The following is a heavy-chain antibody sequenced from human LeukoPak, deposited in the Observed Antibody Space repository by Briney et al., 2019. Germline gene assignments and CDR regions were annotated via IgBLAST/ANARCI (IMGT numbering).Heavy chain of an antibody. V-gene: IGHV1-18*01. CDR2: ISAYNGNT. Sequence: VTVSFXXXXYTFTSXGISWVGQAPGQGLEWMGWISAYNGNTNYTQKLQGRVTITTDTATSKAYMELRSLRSDDPAVYYCARDWTAVYYYDSSGYPPHFDYWGQGTLVTVSS. D-gene: IGHD3-22*01. CDR1: XYTFTSXG. CDR3: ARDWTAVYYYDSSGYPPHFDY. J-gene: IGHJ4*02.